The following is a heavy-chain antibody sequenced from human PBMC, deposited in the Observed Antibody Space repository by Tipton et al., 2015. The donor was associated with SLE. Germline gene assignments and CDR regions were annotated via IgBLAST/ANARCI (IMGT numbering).Heavy chain of an antibody. CDR3: AKPHWNYQSDWFDP. CDR1: GNYA. CDR2: ISASGDKT. V-gene: IGHV3-23*01. J-gene: IGHJ5*02. Sequence: SLRLSCAASGNYAMNWVRQAPGLGLEWVSGISASGDKTYYADSVQGRFTISRDNSKNTLYLQMNSLRADDTAIYYCAKPHWNYQSDWFDPWGQGTLVTVSS. D-gene: IGHD1-7*01.